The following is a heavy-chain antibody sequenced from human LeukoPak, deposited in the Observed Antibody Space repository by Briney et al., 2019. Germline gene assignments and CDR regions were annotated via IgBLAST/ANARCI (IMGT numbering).Heavy chain of an antibody. J-gene: IGHJ6*03. D-gene: IGHD6-19*01. V-gene: IGHV1-8*03. CDR3: ARGPSSGWLQKFYYYYYMDV. CDR2: MNPNSGNT. CDR1: GYTFTSYD. Sequence: ASVKVSCKASGYTFTSYDINWVRQATGQGLESMGWMNPNSGNTGYAQKFQGRVTITRNTSISTAYMELSSLRSEDTAVYYCARGPSSGWLQKFYYYYYMDVWGKGTTVTVSS.